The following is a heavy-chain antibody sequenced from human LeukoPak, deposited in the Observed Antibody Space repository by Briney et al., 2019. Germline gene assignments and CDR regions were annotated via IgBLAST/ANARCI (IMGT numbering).Heavy chain of an antibody. CDR3: AREYYYDSSGYYNPFDY. Sequence: ASVKVSCKASGYTFTGYYMHWVRQAPGQGLEWMGWINPNSGGTNYAQKFQGRVTMTRDTSISTAYMELSRLRSEDTAVYYCAREYYYDSSGYYNPFDYWGQGTLVTVSS. J-gene: IGHJ4*02. CDR2: INPNSGGT. V-gene: IGHV1-2*02. D-gene: IGHD3-22*01. CDR1: GYTFTGYY.